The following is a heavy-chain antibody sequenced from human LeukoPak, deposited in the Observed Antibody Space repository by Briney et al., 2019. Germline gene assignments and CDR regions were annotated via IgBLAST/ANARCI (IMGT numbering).Heavy chain of an antibody. D-gene: IGHD7-27*01. CDR1: GYTFINYY. J-gene: IGHJ6*02. CDR2: INPSAGST. Sequence: GASVKVSCKASGYTFINYYIHWVRQAPGQGLEWMGIINPSAGSTTYAQKFQGRATMTRDTSTSTVDMELSSLGSEDTAVYYCARDLTGDPHYYFYYGMDVWGQGTTVTVSS. V-gene: IGHV1-46*01. CDR3: ARDLTGDPHYYFYYGMDV.